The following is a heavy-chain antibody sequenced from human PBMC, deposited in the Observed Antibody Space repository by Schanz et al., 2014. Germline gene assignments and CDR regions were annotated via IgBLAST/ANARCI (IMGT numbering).Heavy chain of an antibody. Sequence: QVQLVESGGGLVKPGGSLRLSCAASGFTFSDYYMAWIRQAPGKGLEWVSHISGSSIHKNYADSVKGRFSISRDNGETSVYLQINSLRAEDTAVYYCAYYDVLTGFDYWGQGTQVTVSS. J-gene: IGHJ4*02. CDR1: GFTFSDYY. D-gene: IGHD3-9*01. V-gene: IGHV3-11*05. CDR2: ISGSSIHK. CDR3: AYYDVLTGFDY.